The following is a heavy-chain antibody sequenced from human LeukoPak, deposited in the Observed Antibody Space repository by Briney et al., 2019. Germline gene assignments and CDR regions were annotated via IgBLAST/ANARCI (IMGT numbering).Heavy chain of an antibody. CDR1: GYTFNGYY. J-gene: IGHJ4*02. Sequence: GASVKVSCKASGYTFNGYYMHWVRQAPGQGLEWMGWINPNSGGTNYAQKFQGWVTMTRDTSISTAYMELSRLRSDDTAVYYCARDVGNGDYDFDYWGQGTLVTVSS. D-gene: IGHD4-17*01. CDR3: ARDVGNGDYDFDY. CDR2: INPNSGGT. V-gene: IGHV1-2*04.